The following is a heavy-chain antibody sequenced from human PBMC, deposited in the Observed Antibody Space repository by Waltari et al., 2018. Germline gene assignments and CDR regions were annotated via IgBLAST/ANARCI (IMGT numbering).Heavy chain of an antibody. CDR1: GYTFTSYG. V-gene: IGHV1-18*01. D-gene: IGHD3-9*01. Sequence: QVQLVQSGAEVKKPGASVKVSCKASGYTFTSYGISWVRQAPGQGLEWMGWISGYNGDTNCAQNLQGRVTMTTDTSTRTADMELKSLRSDDTAVYYCARGDDILTGDYKGLDYWGQGTLVTVSS. CDR2: ISGYNGDT. CDR3: ARGDDILTGDYKGLDY. J-gene: IGHJ4*02.